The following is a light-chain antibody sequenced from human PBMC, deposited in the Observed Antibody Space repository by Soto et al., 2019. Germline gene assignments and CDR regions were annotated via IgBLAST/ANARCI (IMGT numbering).Light chain of an antibody. CDR3: MQALHPPWT. V-gene: IGKV2-28*01. Sequence: DIVLTQSPLSLPVTPGEPASISCRSSQSLVQSNGNNYLDWYLQKPGQSPQVLIYLGSNRASGVPDRFSGSGSGTDFTLKISRGEAEDVGVYYCMQALHPPWTFGQGTKVEIK. CDR1: QSLVQSNGNNY. J-gene: IGKJ1*01. CDR2: LGS.